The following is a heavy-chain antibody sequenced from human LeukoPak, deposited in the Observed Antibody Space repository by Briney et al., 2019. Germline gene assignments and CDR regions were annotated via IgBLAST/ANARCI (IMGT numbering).Heavy chain of an antibody. CDR1: GASISSSTYF. J-gene: IGHJ5*02. CDR2: IYYSGTT. CDR3: ARRGLYGSSPFDP. V-gene: IGHV4-39*01. D-gene: IGHD2-2*01. Sequence: PSGTLSLTCTVSGASISSSTYFWGWIRQPPGKGLEWLGIIYYSGTTYYNPSLKSRVTISVDTSKNQFSLKLSSVTAADTAVYYCARRGLYGSSPFDPWGQGTLVTVSS.